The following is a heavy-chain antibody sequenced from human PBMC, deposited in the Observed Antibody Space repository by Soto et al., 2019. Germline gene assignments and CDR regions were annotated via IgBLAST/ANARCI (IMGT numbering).Heavy chain of an antibody. D-gene: IGHD2-8*01. Sequence: QVQLVQSGAEVKKPGASVKVSCKATGYTFTSYGISWVRQAPGQGLEWMGWISAYNGNTNYAQKLQGRVTMTTDTSKSTAYMALRSLRSDDTAVYDCARDPGAYCTNGVCDTGLFDPWGQGTLVTVAS. CDR1: GYTFTSYG. CDR2: ISAYNGNT. V-gene: IGHV1-18*01. J-gene: IGHJ5*02. CDR3: ARDPGAYCTNGVCDTGLFDP.